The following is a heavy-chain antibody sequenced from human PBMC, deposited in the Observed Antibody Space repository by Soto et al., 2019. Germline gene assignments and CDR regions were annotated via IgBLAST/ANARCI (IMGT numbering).Heavy chain of an antibody. V-gene: IGHV1-18*01. CDR1: GYTFTSYG. D-gene: IGHD2-15*01. Sequence: ASVKVSCKASGYTFTSYGISWVRQAPGQGLEWMGWISAYSGNTNYAQKLQGRVTMTTDTSTSTAYMELRSLRSDDTAVYYCASSYCSGGSCYSRRAFDIWGQGTMVTVSS. CDR2: ISAYSGNT. CDR3: ASSYCSGGSCYSRRAFDI. J-gene: IGHJ3*02.